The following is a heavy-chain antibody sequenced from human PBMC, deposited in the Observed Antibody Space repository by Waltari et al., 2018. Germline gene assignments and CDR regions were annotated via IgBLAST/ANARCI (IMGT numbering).Heavy chain of an antibody. Sequence: QVQLVQSGAAVKTPGDSVKVSCKDSGYTFTSYDIIWERQATGQGLEWMGWMNPNSGNTGYAQKFQGRVTITRNTSISTAYMELSSLRSEDTAVYYCARGGGDLIAAEDYWGQGTLVTVSS. D-gene: IGHD6-6*01. CDR1: GYTFTSYD. CDR3: ARGGGDLIAAEDY. V-gene: IGHV1-8*03. J-gene: IGHJ4*02. CDR2: MNPNSGNT.